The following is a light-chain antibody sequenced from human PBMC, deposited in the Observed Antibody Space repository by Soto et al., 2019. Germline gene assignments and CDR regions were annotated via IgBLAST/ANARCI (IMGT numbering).Light chain of an antibody. CDR3: LQDYNYPWT. J-gene: IGKJ1*01. V-gene: IGKV1-6*01. CDR2: STS. Sequence: AIQMTQSPSSLSASVGDIVAITCRASQGIRGDLAWYQQKPGQAPKLLIYSTSNLQSGVPSRFTGSGSGTDFTLTISSLQPEDFATYYCLQDYNYPWTFGQGTKVEIK. CDR1: QGIRGD.